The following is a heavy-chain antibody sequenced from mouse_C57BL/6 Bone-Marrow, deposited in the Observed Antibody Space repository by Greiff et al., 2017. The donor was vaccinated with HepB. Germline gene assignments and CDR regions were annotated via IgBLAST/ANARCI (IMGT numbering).Heavy chain of an antibody. J-gene: IGHJ3*01. CDR1: GYTFTSYW. Sequence: QVQLKESGAEFVKPGASVELSCKASGYTFTSYWMQWVKQRPGQGLEWIGEIDPSDSYINYNQKFKGKATLTVDTSSSTAYMQLSSLTSEDSAVYVCARRASLLSWFAYGGQGTLVTVSA. CDR2: IDPSDSYI. V-gene: IGHV1-50*01. CDR3: ARRASLLSWFAY. D-gene: IGHD3-1*01.